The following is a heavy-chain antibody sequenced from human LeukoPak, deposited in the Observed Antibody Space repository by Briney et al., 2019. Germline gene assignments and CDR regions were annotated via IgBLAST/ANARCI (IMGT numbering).Heavy chain of an antibody. Sequence: GGSLRLSCAASGFTFSSYLMNWVRQIPGKGLEWVALISHGGSDAYCAESVKGRFAVSRDNSRNTLYLQMSSLRPEDTAVYYCARDGVYCSSDSCYNDYWGQGTLVTVSS. CDR3: ARDGVYCSSDSCYNDY. J-gene: IGHJ4*02. D-gene: IGHD2-2*01. CDR2: ISHGGSDA. CDR1: GFTFSSYL. V-gene: IGHV3-30*09.